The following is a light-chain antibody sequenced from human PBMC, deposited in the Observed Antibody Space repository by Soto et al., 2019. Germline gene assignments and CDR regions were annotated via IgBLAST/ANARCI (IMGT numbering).Light chain of an antibody. CDR3: GAWDSSLSAVV. Sequence: QSVLTQPPSVSAAPGQEVTISCSGSRSNIGNNYVSWYQQLPGTAPKLLIYDNGKRPSEIPDRFSASKSGTSATLGITGLQTGHEADYYCGAWDSSLSAVVFGGGTQLTVL. CDR1: RSNIGNNY. J-gene: IGLJ2*01. CDR2: DNG. V-gene: IGLV1-51*01.